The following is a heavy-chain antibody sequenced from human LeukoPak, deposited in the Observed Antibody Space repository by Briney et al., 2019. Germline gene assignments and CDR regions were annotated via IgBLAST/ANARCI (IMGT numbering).Heavy chain of an antibody. J-gene: IGHJ4*02. Sequence: GGSLRLSCAASGFTFSSYAMHWVRQAPGKGLEWVAVISYDGSNKYYADSVKGRFTISRDNSKNTLYLQMNSLRAEDTAVYYCAKADWPPIAAASDYWGQGTLVTVSS. D-gene: IGHD6-13*01. V-gene: IGHV3-30-3*01. CDR3: AKADWPPIAAASDY. CDR1: GFTFSSYA. CDR2: ISYDGSNK.